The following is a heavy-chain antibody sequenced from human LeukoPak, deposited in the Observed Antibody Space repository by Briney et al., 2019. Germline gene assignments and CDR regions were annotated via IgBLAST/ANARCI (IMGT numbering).Heavy chain of an antibody. V-gene: IGHV1-8*01. CDR1: GYTFTSYD. D-gene: IGHD1-1*01. Sequence: ASVKVSCKASGYTFTSYDINWVRQATGQGLEWMGWMNPNSGNTGYAQKFQGGVTMTRNTSISTAYMELSSLRSEDTAVYYCARGKLERRGIYGMDVWGQGTTVTVSS. CDR2: MNPNSGNT. CDR3: ARGKLERRGIYGMDV. J-gene: IGHJ6*02.